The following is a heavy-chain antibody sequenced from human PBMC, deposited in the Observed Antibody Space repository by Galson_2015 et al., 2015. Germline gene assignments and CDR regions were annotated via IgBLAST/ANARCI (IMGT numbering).Heavy chain of an antibody. J-gene: IGHJ4*02. CDR3: ARGLRSKTYYGVDY. CDR2: IWSDGSNR. D-gene: IGHD3-22*01. Sequence: SLRLSCAASGFSFSSYGMHWVRQAPGKGLEWVADIWSDGSNRYHADSVKGRFTISRDNSKSTLYLQMNSLRDEDTAVYYCARGLRSKTYYGVDYWGQGTLVTVSS. CDR1: GFSFSSYG. V-gene: IGHV3-33*01.